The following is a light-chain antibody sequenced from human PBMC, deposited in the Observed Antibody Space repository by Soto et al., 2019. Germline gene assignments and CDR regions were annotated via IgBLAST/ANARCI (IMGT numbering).Light chain of an antibody. CDR3: SSYSSTFAGVL. V-gene: IGLV2-14*01. CDR2: DVS. J-gene: IGLJ2*01. CDR1: SSDIGGYNY. Sequence: QSALTQPASVSGSPGQSITISCTGTSSDIGGYNYVSWYQQHPGKAPKLIIYDVSNRPSGVSNLLSGSKSGNTASLTISGLQAEDEADYYCSSYSSTFAGVLFSGGTQLTVL.